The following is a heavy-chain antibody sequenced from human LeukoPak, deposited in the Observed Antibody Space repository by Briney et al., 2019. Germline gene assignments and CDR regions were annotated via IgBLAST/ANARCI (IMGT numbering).Heavy chain of an antibody. J-gene: IGHJ1*01. CDR2: FSAGGQA. Sequence: GGSLRLSCAASGFIISNNYVSWVRQAPGRGVEWVSIFSAGGQAFYAESVKGRFSISRDRSRNTLNLQMSGLRVEDSALYYCATIVGAPVYWGQGTLVTVSS. D-gene: IGHD1-26*01. CDR3: ATIVGAPVY. CDR1: GFIISNNY. V-gene: IGHV3-66*01.